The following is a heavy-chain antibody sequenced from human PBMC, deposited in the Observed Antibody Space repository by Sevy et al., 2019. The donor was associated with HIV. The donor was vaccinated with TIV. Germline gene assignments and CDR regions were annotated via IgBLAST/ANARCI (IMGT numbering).Heavy chain of an antibody. CDR1: GGSINSDH. CDR2: VYYIGGT. Sequence: TESLSLTCTVSGGSINSDHWNWIRQPPGKGLEWIGYVYYIGGTNYNPSLKNRVTIAVDWTKNQFSLKLTSVTAADSAVYYCARRNDFAIWGQGTMVTVSS. J-gene: IGHJ3*02. CDR3: ARRNDFAI. V-gene: IGHV4-59*08.